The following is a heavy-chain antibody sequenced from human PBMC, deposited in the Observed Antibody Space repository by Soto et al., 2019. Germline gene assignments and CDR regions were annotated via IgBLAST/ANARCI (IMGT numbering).Heavy chain of an antibody. D-gene: IGHD1-26*01. CDR1: GFTFSSYA. Sequence: SLRLSCAASGFTFSSYAMSWVRQAPGKGLEWVSAISGSGGSTYYADSVKGRFTISRDNSKNTLYLQMNSLRAEDTAVYYCAKDQSYENYSDYWGQGTLVTVSS. CDR2: ISGSGGST. V-gene: IGHV3-23*01. CDR3: AKDQSYENYSDY. J-gene: IGHJ4*02.